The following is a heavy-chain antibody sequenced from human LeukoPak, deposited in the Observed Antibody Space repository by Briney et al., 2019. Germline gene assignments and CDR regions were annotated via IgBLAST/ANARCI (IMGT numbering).Heavy chain of an antibody. D-gene: IGHD3-22*01. Sequence: SETLSLTCAVYGGSFSGYYWSWIRQPPGKGLEWIGEINHSGSTNYNPSLKSRVTISVDTSKNQFSLKLSSVTAADTAVYYCARALTTYYYDSSGYSLLSDAFDIWGQGTMVTVSS. CDR2: INHSGST. CDR3: ARALTTYYYDSSGYSLLSDAFDI. CDR1: GGSFSGYY. J-gene: IGHJ3*02. V-gene: IGHV4-34*01.